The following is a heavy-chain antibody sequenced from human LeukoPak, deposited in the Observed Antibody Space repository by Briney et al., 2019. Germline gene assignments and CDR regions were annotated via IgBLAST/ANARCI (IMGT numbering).Heavy chain of an antibody. Sequence: GESLKISCKGSGYTFTSYWIGWVRQMPGKGLEWMGIIYPGDSNIRYSPSFEGQVTISADKSISTAYLQWSSLKASDTAMYYCATTEGPFGNYSDYWGQGTLVTVSS. D-gene: IGHD3-3*01. J-gene: IGHJ4*02. CDR2: IYPGDSNI. CDR1: GYTFTSYW. V-gene: IGHV5-51*01. CDR3: ATTEGPFGNYSDY.